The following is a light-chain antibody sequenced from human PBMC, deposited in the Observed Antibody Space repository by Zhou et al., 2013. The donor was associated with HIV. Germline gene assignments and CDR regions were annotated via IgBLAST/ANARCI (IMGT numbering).Light chain of an antibody. V-gene: IGKV1-27*01. CDR2: NAY. CDR3: QKYNSAPRT. CDR1: QGIGYS. Sequence: DIQMTQSPSSLSASVGDRVTITCRASQGIGYSLAWYQQKPGKVPKLLIYNAYTLLSGVPSRFSGMGSGTDFTLTISSLQPEDVATYYCQKYNSAPRTFGQGTKVDNQT. J-gene: IGKJ1*01.